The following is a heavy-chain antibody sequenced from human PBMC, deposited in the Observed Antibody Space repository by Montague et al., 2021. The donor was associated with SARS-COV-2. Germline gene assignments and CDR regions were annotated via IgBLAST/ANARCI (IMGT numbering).Heavy chain of an antibody. CDR1: GDSISRGQYY. CDR2: IYYSGAT. J-gene: IGHJ6*02. CDR3: ARGHYYGRKDYYYGVDV. Sequence: SETLSLTCSVSGDSISRGQYYWTWIRQTPGKGLEWIGYIYYSGATYYNPSLESRVTISLDTSKNQFSLKLSSVTAADTAVYYCARGHYYGRKDYYYGVDVWGQGTTVTVSS. D-gene: IGHD3-10*01. V-gene: IGHV4-30-4*02.